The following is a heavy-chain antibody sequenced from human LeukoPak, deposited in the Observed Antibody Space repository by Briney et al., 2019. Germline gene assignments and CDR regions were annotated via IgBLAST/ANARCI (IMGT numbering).Heavy chain of an antibody. CDR2: IVVCSGHT. D-gene: IGHD5-12*01. Sequence: ASVKVSCKASGFTFPNSAIQWVRQARGQRLEWIGWIVVCSGHTNSAQRFQERLTITKDMSTSTAYMELSSLRSEDTAVYYCAAVVATISRPYYYYYGMDVWGQGTTVTVSS. CDR1: GFTFPNSA. J-gene: IGHJ6*02. V-gene: IGHV1-58*02. CDR3: AAVVATISRPYYYYYGMDV.